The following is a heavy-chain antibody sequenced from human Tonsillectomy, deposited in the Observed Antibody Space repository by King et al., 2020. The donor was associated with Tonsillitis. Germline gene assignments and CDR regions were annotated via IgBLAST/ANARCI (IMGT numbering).Heavy chain of an antibody. J-gene: IGHJ4*02. CDR1: GFTFGSYS. CDR2: ISTTSSTI. D-gene: IGHD3-10*01. Sequence: VQLVESGGGLVQPGGSLRLSCAASGFTFGSYSMNWVRQAPGKGREWISYISTTSSTIYYADSVKGRFTISRDNAKNSLFLQMSSLRAEDTAVYYCARDGRESSFDYWGQGTLVTVSS. CDR3: ARDGRESSFDY. V-gene: IGHV3-48*01.